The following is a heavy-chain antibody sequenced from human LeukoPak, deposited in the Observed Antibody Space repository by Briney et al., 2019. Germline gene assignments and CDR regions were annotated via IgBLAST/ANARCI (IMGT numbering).Heavy chain of an antibody. D-gene: IGHD1-26*01. CDR3: ASSSFRATHFDY. V-gene: IGHV4-59*01. Sequence: SETLSLTCTVSGGSISGYYWSWIRQPPGKGLEWIGFIYYSGSTNYNPSLKSRVTISVDTSKNQFSLKLSSVTAADTAVYYCASSSFRATHFDYWGQGTLVTVSS. CDR1: GGSISGYY. J-gene: IGHJ4*02. CDR2: IYYSGST.